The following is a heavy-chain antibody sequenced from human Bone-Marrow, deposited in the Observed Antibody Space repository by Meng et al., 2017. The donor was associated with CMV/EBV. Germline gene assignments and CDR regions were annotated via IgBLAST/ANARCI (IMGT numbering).Heavy chain of an antibody. V-gene: IGHV1-69*05. CDR2: IIPIFGTA. Sequence: SVKVSCKAPGGTFSSYAISWVRQAPGKGLEWMGGIIPIFGTANYAQKFQGRVTSTTDESTSTAYMELSSLRSEDTAVYYCARGGARYSSRSDYWCQGTLATFSS. CDR1: GGTFSSYA. CDR3: ARGGARYSSRSDY. J-gene: IGHJ4*02. D-gene: IGHD6-13*01.